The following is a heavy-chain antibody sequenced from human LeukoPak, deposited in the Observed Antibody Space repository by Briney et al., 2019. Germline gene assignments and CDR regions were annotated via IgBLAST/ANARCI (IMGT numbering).Heavy chain of an antibody. D-gene: IGHD5-12*01. V-gene: IGHV4-34*01. CDR2: INHSGST. Sequence: SETLSLTCAVYGGSFSGYYWSWIRQPPGKGREWMGEINHSGSTNYNPSLQRRVAIPLETSNKQISRKLSCVTAADTAVYYCARGLIRGSGYAGRRYYYGMDVWGQGTTVTVS. J-gene: IGHJ6*01. CDR1: GGSFSGYY. CDR3: ARGLIRGSGYAGRRYYYGMDV.